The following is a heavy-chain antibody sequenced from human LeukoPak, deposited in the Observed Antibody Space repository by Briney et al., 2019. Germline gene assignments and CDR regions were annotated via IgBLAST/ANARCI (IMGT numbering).Heavy chain of an antibody. V-gene: IGHV1-69*06. CDR3: ARDIAAAGTNWFDP. J-gene: IGHJ5*02. Sequence: GASVKVSCKASGYTFTSYGISWVRQAPGQGLEWMGGIIPIFGTANYAQKFQGRVTITADKSTSTAYMELSSLRSEDTAVYYCARDIAAAGTNWFDPWGQGTLVTVSS. D-gene: IGHD6-13*01. CDR2: IIPIFGTA. CDR1: GYTFTSYG.